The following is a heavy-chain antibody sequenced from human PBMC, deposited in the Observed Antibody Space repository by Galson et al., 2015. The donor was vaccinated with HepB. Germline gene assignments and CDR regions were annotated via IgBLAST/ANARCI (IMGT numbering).Heavy chain of an antibody. CDR2: ISYDGSNK. D-gene: IGHD6-19*01. V-gene: IGHV3-30-3*01. CDR1: GFTFSSYA. J-gene: IGHJ4*02. Sequence: SLRLSCAASGFTFSSYAMHWVRQAPGKGLEWVAVISYDGSNKYYADSVKGRFTISRDNSKNTLYLQMNSLRAEDTAVYYCARGGEKWLATFFDYWGQGTLVTVSS. CDR3: ARGGEKWLATFFDY.